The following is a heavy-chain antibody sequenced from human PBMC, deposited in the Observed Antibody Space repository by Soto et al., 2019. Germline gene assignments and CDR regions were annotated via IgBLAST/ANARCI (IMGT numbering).Heavy chain of an antibody. CDR2: INPSGGST. Sequence: ASVKVSCKASGYTFTSYYMHWVRQAPGQGLEWMGIINPSGGSTSYAQKFQGRVTMTRDTSTSTVYMELSSLRAEDTALYYCTKAGGWYYYDSSGPPDASHVWGQGTMVTVSS. J-gene: IGHJ3*01. CDR3: TKAGGWYYYDSSGPPDASHV. V-gene: IGHV1-46*01. D-gene: IGHD3-22*01. CDR1: GYTFTSYY.